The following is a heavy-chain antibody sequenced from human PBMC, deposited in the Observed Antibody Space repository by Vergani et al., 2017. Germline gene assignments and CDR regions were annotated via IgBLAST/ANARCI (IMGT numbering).Heavy chain of an antibody. Sequence: QLQLKESGPGLVKPSETLSLTCDVSGGSVTSTSYHWAWIRLPPGKGLEGIGSLYNPGKTYYNSSLEIRLSLSVDTSTNQFFMRLKSVTAADTAVYYCARGLTDYDSGWYSAGGFDPGGQGTSALVSS. D-gene: IGHD6-19*01. J-gene: IGHJ5*02. CDR2: LYNPGKT. CDR3: ARGLTDYDSGWYSAGGFDP. CDR1: GGSVTSTSYH. V-gene: IGHV4-39*01.